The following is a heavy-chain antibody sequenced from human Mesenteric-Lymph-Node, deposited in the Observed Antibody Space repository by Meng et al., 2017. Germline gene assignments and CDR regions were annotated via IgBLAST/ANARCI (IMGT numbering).Heavy chain of an antibody. CDR1: GGSFSGYY. V-gene: IGHV4-34*01. D-gene: IGHD6-19*01. Sequence: SQTPSLTGAVYGGSFSGYYWSWIRQPPGKGLEWIGEINHSGSTNYNPSLKSRVTISVDTSKNQFSLKLSSVTAADTAVYYCARGSSSGWFNWGPPIDYWGQGTLVTVSS. J-gene: IGHJ4*02. CDR3: ARGSSSGWFNWGPPIDY. CDR2: INHSGST.